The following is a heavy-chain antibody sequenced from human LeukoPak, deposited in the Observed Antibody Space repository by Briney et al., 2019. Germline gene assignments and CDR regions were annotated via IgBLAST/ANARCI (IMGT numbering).Heavy chain of an antibody. D-gene: IGHD4-23*01. V-gene: IGHV3-21*01. Sequence: PGGSLRLSCAASGFTFCSYSMNWVRQAPGKGLEWVSSISSSSSYIYYADSVKGRFTISRDNAKNSLYLQMNSLGAEDTAVYYCARDRDYGGNSDAFGIWGQGTMVTVSS. CDR3: ARDRDYGGNSDAFGI. J-gene: IGHJ3*02. CDR1: GFTFCSYS. CDR2: ISSSSSYI.